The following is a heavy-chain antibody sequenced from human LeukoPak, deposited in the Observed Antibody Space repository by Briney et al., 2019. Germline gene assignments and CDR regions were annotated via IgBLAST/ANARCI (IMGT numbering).Heavy chain of an antibody. CDR1: GGSFSGYY. Sequence: PSKTLSLTCAVYGGSFSGYYWSWIRQPPGKGLEWIGEINHSGSTNYNPSLKSRVTISVDTSKNQFSLKLSSVTAADTAVYYCAREGLNMVRGVIPKEAWGWFDPWGRGTLVTVSS. CDR2: INHSGST. D-gene: IGHD3-10*01. J-gene: IGHJ5*02. CDR3: AREGLNMVRGVIPKEAWGWFDP. V-gene: IGHV4-34*01.